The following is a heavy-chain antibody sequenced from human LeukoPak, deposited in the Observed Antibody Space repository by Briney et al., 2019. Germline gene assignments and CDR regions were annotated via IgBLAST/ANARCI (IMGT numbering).Heavy chain of an antibody. J-gene: IGHJ5*02. Sequence: SQTLSLTCTVSGGSISSGGYYWSWIRQHPGKGLEWIGYIYYSGSTYYNPSLKSRVTISVDRSKNQFSLKLSSVTAADTAVYYCASQLGITTSPFDPWGQGTLVTVSS. D-gene: IGHD3-9*01. V-gene: IGHV4-31*03. CDR3: ASQLGITTSPFDP. CDR1: GGSISSGGYY. CDR2: IYYSGST.